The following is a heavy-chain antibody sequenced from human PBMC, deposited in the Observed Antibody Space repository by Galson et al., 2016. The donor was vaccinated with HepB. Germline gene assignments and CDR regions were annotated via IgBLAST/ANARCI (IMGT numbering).Heavy chain of an antibody. J-gene: IGHJ3*02. CDR2: INTDGSAK. Sequence: SLRLSCAASGFTFSSYGMHWVRQAPGKGLEWVANINTDGSAKFYVDSVKGRFTISRDNAKNSLYLEMNSLRDGDTAMYYCARDVDVVTYDIWGQGTMVTVSS. CDR3: ARDVDVVTYDI. CDR1: GFTFSSYG. D-gene: IGHD4-23*01. V-gene: IGHV3-7*03.